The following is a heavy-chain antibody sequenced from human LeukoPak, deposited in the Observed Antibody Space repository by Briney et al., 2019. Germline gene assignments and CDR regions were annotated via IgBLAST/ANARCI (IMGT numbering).Heavy chain of an antibody. Sequence: GGSLRLSCAASGFTFNNYWMSWVRQAPGKGLEWVATIKQDGSEKYYVDSVRGRSTISRDNAKNSLYLQMNSLRAEDTAVYYCAREGYYDSSGYFDYWGQGTLVTVSS. CDR3: AREGYYDSSGYFDY. CDR2: IKQDGSEK. J-gene: IGHJ4*02. V-gene: IGHV3-7*03. CDR1: GFTFNNYW. D-gene: IGHD3-22*01.